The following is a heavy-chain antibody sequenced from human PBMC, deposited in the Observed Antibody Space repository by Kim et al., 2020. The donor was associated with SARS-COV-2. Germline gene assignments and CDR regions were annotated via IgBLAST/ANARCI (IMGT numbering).Heavy chain of an antibody. J-gene: IGHJ5*01. CDR2: INPRRGDT. CDR1: GYAFTGHY. CDR3: AREASSEGWFGDVLNPGWFDS. D-gene: IGHD3-10*01. Sequence: ASVKVSCKTSGYAFTGHYIHWVRQAPGQGLEWMGRINPRRGDTDYAQKFQGRVILTRDVSIYTAFMDLKRLTSDDTAVYFCAREASSEGWFGDVLNPGWFDSWGQGTLVTVSS. V-gene: IGHV1-2*06.